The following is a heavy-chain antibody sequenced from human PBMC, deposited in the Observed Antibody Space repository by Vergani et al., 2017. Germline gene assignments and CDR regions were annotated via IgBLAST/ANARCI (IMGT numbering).Heavy chain of an antibody. V-gene: IGHV4-59*01. CDR2: MYHSGST. D-gene: IGHD3-10*01. Sequence: QVRLQESGPGLVKPSENLSLTCSVSGGSMSGYYWSWIRQPPGKELEWFWYMYHSGSTNYNPSLETRVTISGDTSKNQFSLKLNFVTAADTAVYYCGRVADFYGLGSRLLDLWGQGILVTVSS. J-gene: IGHJ5*02. CDR1: GGSMSGYY. CDR3: GRVADFYGLGSRLLDL.